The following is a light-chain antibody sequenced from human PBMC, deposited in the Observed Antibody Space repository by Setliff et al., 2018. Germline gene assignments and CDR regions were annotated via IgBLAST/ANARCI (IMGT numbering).Light chain of an antibody. V-gene: IGLV2-14*03. CDR3: TSFTATSTPVV. CDR1: SSDIGAYDY. CDR2: DVS. J-gene: IGLJ3*02. Sequence: LTQPASVSGSPGQSITISCTGTSSDIGAYDYVSWYQYHPGKAPKFIIYDVSQRPSGVSNRFSGSKSGNTASLTISGLQAEDEADYYCTSFTATSTPVVFGGGTKVTV.